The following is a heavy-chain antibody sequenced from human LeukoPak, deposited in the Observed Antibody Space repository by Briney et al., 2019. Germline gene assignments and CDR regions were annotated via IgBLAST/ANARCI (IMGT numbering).Heavy chain of an antibody. J-gene: IGHJ5*02. Sequence: PSETLSLTCTVSGGSISSYYWSWIRQPPGKGLEWIGYIYYSGSTNYNPSLKSRVTISVDTSKNQFSLKLSSVTAADTAVYYCARVPWRYDTSRRLWFDPWGQGPLVTVSS. V-gene: IGHV4-59*01. CDR3: ARVPWRYDTSRRLWFDP. D-gene: IGHD3-22*01. CDR2: IYYSGST. CDR1: GGSISSYY.